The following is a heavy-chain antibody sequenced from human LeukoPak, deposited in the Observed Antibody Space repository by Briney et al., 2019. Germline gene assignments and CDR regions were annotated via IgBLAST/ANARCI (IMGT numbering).Heavy chain of an antibody. V-gene: IGHV4-59*01. CDR1: GGAISTYY. J-gene: IGHJ4*02. CDR2: VYYSGNT. Sequence: KPSETLSLTCIVSGGAISTYYWRSIRQPPGKRLEWIGYVYYSGNTNYNPSLKSRVTISIDTSKNQFSLKLSSVTAADTAVYYCARVGNGHFDYWGQGTLVTVSS. CDR3: ARVGNGHFDY. D-gene: IGHD2-8*01.